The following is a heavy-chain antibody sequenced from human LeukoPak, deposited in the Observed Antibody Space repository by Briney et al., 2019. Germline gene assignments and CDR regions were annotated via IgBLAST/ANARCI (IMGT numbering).Heavy chain of an antibody. D-gene: IGHD3-9*01. CDR3: AKRDAYIPTGYPFDY. J-gene: IGHJ4*02. CDR1: GFTFSSYA. V-gene: IGHV3-30-3*02. Sequence: GRSLRLSCAASGFTFSSYAMHWVRQAPGKGLEWVAVISYDGSNKYYADSVKGRFTISRDNSKNTLYLQMNSLRAEDTAVYYCAKRDAYIPTGYPFDYWGQGTLVTVSS. CDR2: ISYDGSNK.